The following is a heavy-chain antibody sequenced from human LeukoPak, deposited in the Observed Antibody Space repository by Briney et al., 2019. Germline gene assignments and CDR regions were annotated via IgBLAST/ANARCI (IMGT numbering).Heavy chain of an antibody. CDR2: IYHNGNT. J-gene: IGHJ6*03. CDR3: ARDRSERYYDSSGYYLTSYYYYYMDV. Sequence: PSETLSLTCAVSGYSISSGYYWGWIRQPPRKGLEWIGSIYHNGNTYYNPSLKSRVTISVDTSKNQFSLKLSSVTAADTAVYYCARDRSERYYDSSGYYLTSYYYYYMDVWGKGTTVTVSS. V-gene: IGHV4-38-2*02. CDR1: GYSISSGYY. D-gene: IGHD3-22*01.